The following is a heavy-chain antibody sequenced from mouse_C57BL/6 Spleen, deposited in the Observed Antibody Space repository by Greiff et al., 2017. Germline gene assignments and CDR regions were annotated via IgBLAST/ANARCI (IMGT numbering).Heavy chain of an antibody. V-gene: IGHV1-26*01. D-gene: IGHD4-1*01. Sequence: VQLQQSGPELVKPGASVKISCKASGYTFTDYYMNWVKQSHGKSLEWIGDINPNNGGTSYNQKFKGKATLTVDKSSSTAYMERRSLTSEDSAVYYWAIVKTGPLDYWGQGTSVTVSS. CDR1: GYTFTDYY. CDR3: AIVKTGPLDY. CDR2: INPNNGGT. J-gene: IGHJ4*01.